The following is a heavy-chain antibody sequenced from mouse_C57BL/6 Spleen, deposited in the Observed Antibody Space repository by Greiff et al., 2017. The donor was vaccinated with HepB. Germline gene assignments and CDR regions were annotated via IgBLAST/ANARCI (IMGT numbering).Heavy chain of an antibody. J-gene: IGHJ3*01. V-gene: IGHV14-1*01. D-gene: IGHD1-1*01. CDR1: GFNIKDYY. CDR3: TTVTTVVAPGAY. CDR2: IDPEDGDT. Sequence: EVQLQQSGAELVRPGASVKLSCTASGFNIKDYYMHWVKQRPEKGLEWIGRIDPEDGDTEYAPKFQGKATMTADTSSNTAYLQLSSLTSEDTAVYYCTTVTTVVAPGAYWGQGTLVTVSA.